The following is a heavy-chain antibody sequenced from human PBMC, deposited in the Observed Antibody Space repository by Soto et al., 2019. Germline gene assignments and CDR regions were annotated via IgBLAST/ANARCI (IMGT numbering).Heavy chain of an antibody. V-gene: IGHV3-74*01. CDR1: GFIFSMYW. CDR3: TRGPRPTSIGTGAF. D-gene: IGHD3-10*01. CDR2: ITDDGSTT. J-gene: IGHJ4*02. Sequence: GGSLRLSCETSGFIFSMYWMHWVRQVPGMGPQWVARITDDGSTTYYAASVEGRFTISRDNAKNALYLQMTSLRADDTAVYYCTRGPRPTSIGTGAFWGQGTLVTVSS.